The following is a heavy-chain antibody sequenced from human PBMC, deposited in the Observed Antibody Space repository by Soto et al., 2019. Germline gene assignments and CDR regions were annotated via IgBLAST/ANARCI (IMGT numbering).Heavy chain of an antibody. CDR3: ASLGSYNFDY. D-gene: IGHD1-26*01. Sequence: QVQLVESGGGVVKLGRSLSFSCPALGFPFSSYARHWVRQAPGKGLEWVAVISYDGSNKYYADSVKGRFTISRDNSKNTLYLQMNSLRAEDTAVYYCASLGSYNFDYWGQGTLVTVSS. J-gene: IGHJ4*02. V-gene: IGHV3-30-3*01. CDR1: GFPFSSYA. CDR2: ISYDGSNK.